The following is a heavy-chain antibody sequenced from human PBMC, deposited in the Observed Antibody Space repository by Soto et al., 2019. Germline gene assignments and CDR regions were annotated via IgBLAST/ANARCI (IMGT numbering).Heavy chain of an antibody. CDR2: IWYDGSNK. CDR1: GFTFSSYG. CDR3: ARDRVITFGGVHLIWFDP. V-gene: IGHV3-33*01. D-gene: IGHD3-16*01. J-gene: IGHJ5*02. Sequence: PGGSLRLSCAASGFTFSSYGMHWVRQAPGKGLEWVAVIWYDGSNKYYADSVKGRFTISRDNSKNTLYLQMNSLRAEDTAVYYCARDRVITFGGVHLIWFDPWGQGTLVTVSS.